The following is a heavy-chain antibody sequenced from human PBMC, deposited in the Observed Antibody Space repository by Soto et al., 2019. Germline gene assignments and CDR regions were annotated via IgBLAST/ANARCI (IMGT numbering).Heavy chain of an antibody. CDR3: ASGGSYDYVWGSYYFDP. CDR1: GDSISSYY. Sequence: SETLSLTCTVSGDSISSYYWSWIRQPPGKGLEWIGYIYYSRSTNYNPSLKSRVTISVDTSKNQFSLKLSSVTAADTAVYYCASGGSYDYVWGSYYFDPWGQGALVTVSS. D-gene: IGHD3-16*01. V-gene: IGHV4-59*01. CDR2: IYYSRST. J-gene: IGHJ5*02.